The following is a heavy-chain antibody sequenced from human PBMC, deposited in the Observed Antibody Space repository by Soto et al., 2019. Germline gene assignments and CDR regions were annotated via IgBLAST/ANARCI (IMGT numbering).Heavy chain of an antibody. V-gene: IGHV1-69*06. CDR1: GGTFSKFV. CDR3: ASREGVAGPATYISPGYYFDC. D-gene: IGHD2-15*01. Sequence: QVQLVQSGAEVKKPGSSAKVSCRASGGTFSKFVVSWVRQAPGQGLEWMGGIIPLFGTTNYAQKFQGRVTITADKSTTTAYRGLSSLRSDDTAVYYCASREGVAGPATYISPGYYFDCWGQGTLVNVSS. J-gene: IGHJ4*02. CDR2: IIPLFGTT.